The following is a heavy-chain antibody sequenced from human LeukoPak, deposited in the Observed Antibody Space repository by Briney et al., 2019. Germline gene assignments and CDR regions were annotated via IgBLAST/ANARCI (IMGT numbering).Heavy chain of an antibody. V-gene: IGHV4-34*01. J-gene: IGHJ3*02. D-gene: IGHD3-16*01. CDR2: INHSGST. CDR1: GFTVSSNY. CDR3: ARGPTWGPNKYAFDI. Sequence: GSLRLSCAASGFTVSSNYMSWIRQPPGKGLEWIGEINHSGSTNYNPSLKSRVTISVDTSKNQFSLKLSSVTAADTAVYYCARGPTWGPNKYAFDIWGQGTMVTVSS.